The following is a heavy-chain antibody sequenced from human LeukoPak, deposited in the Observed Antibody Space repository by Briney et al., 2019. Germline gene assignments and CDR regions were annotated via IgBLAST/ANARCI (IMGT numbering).Heavy chain of an antibody. Sequence: SVKVSCKASGGTFSSYAISWVRRAPGQGLEWMGGIIPIFGTANYAQKFQGRVTITADESTSTAYMELSSLRSEDTAVYYCARDNCSSTSCPRNHYYYGMDVWGQGTTVTVSS. D-gene: IGHD2-2*01. J-gene: IGHJ6*02. CDR1: GGTFSSYA. V-gene: IGHV1-69*13. CDR3: ARDNCSSTSCPRNHYYYGMDV. CDR2: IIPIFGTA.